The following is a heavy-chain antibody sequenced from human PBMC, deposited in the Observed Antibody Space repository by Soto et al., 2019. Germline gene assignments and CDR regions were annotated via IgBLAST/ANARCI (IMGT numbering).Heavy chain of an antibody. CDR2: IIPILGIA. Sequence: QVQLVQSGAEVKKPGSSVKVSCKASGGTFSSYTISWVRQAPGQGLEWMGRIIPILGIANYAQKFQGRVTITADKSTSTAYMELSSLRSEDTAVYYCARGNCSGGSCYYSLLPLDYWGQGTLVTVSS. CDR1: GGTFSSYT. CDR3: ARGNCSGGSCYYSLLPLDY. J-gene: IGHJ4*02. D-gene: IGHD2-15*01. V-gene: IGHV1-69*02.